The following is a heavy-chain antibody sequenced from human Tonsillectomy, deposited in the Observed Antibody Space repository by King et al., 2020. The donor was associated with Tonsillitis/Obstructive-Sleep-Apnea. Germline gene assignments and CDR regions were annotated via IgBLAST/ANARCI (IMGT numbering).Heavy chain of an antibody. D-gene: IGHD3-3*01. V-gene: IGHV1-18*01. J-gene: IGHJ6*03. CDR3: ARDGKNFWSGYSYYYYYYMDV. Sequence: VQLVESGAEVKKSGASVKVSCKASGYTFTSYGISWVRQAPRQGLEWMGWISAYNGYTNYAQKLQGRVTMTTDTSTSTAYMELRSLRSDDTAVYYCARDGKNFWSGYSYYYYYYMDVWGKGTTVTVSS. CDR2: ISAYNGYT. CDR1: GYTFTSYG.